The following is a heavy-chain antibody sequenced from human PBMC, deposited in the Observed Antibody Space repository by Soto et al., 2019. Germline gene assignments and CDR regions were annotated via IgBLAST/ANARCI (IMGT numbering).Heavy chain of an antibody. J-gene: IGHJ4*02. D-gene: IGHD6-6*01. CDR3: ARPKYSSSSALYDY. V-gene: IGHV4-39*01. Sequence: PWETLSLTCTVSGDSLSSSSYYWGWIRQPPGKGLEWIGSFYYSGTTYYNPSLKSRVTISVDTSKNQLSLKLNSVTAADTAVYYCARPKYSSSSALYDYWGQGTLVTVSS. CDR1: GDSLSSSSYY. CDR2: FYYSGTT.